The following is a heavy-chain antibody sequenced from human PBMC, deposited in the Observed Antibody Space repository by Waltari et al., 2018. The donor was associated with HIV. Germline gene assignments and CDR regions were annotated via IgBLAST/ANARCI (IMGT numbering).Heavy chain of an antibody. CDR3: ARVQTGVDTAMVNRYFDL. J-gene: IGHJ2*01. CDR2: IYYSEST. V-gene: IGHV4-39*01. CDR1: GGSISSSSYY. D-gene: IGHD5-18*01. Sequence: QLQLQESGPGLVKPSETLSLTCTVSGGSISSSSYYWGWIRQPPGQGLEWIGSIYYSESTYYNPSLKSRVTISVDTSKNQFSLKLSSVTAADTAVYYCARVQTGVDTAMVNRYFDLWGRGTLVTVSS.